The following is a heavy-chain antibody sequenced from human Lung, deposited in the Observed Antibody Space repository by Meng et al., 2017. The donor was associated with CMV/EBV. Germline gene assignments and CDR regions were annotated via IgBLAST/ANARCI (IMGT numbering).Heavy chain of an antibody. V-gene: IGHV4-31*03. CDR2: IYYSGGT. D-gene: IGHD6-13*01. CDR3: ARSVGCSSTYCYTYTSSWYPDY. Sequence: LXCTASGGSINSVGYYWTWIRQHPGKGLEWIGYIYYSGGTNYNPSLQSRVTISVDTSKNQFSLKLSSVTAADTAMYYCARSVGCSSTYCYTYTSSWYPDYXGQGXLVTVSS. J-gene: IGHJ4*02. CDR1: GGSINSVGYY.